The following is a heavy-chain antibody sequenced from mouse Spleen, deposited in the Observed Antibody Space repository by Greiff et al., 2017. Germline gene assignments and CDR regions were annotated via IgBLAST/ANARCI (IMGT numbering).Heavy chain of an antibody. V-gene: IGHV5-16*01. J-gene: IGHJ3*01. Sequence: EVKLVESEGGLVQPGSSMKLSCTASGFTFSDYYMAWVRQVPEKGLEWVANINYDGSSTYYLDSLKSRFIISRDNAKNILYLQMSSLKSEDTATYYCAREGWDGFAYWGQGTLVTVSA. CDR1: GFTFSDYY. D-gene: IGHD4-1*01. CDR2: INYDGSST. CDR3: AREGWDGFAY.